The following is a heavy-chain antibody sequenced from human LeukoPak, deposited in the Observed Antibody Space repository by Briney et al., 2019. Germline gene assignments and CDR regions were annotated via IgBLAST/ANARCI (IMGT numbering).Heavy chain of an antibody. D-gene: IGHD3-22*01. CDR2: ISAYNGNT. CDR1: GYTVTSYG. J-gene: IGHJ4*02. Sequence: ASVKVSCKASGYTVTSYGVSWVRQAPGQGLEWRGGISAYNGNTNYAQKLQRRVTMTTDTSTSTAYMELRSLRSDDTAVYYCARGAWDSSGYYVDYWGQGTLVTVSS. CDR3: ARGAWDSSGYYVDY. V-gene: IGHV1-18*01.